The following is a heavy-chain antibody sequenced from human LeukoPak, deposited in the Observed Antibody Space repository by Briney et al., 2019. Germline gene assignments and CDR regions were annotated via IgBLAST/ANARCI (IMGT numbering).Heavy chain of an antibody. CDR2: IKSKTDGGTT. J-gene: IGHJ4*02. CDR3: TTDPQQWLDYYFDY. Sequence: PGGSLRLSCAASGFTFNNAWMSWVRQAPGKGLEWVGRIKSKTDGGTTDYAAPVKGRFTISRDDSKNTLYLQMNSLKTEDTAVYYCTTDPQQWLDYYFDYWGQGTLVTVSS. D-gene: IGHD6-19*01. V-gene: IGHV3-15*01. CDR1: GFTFNNAW.